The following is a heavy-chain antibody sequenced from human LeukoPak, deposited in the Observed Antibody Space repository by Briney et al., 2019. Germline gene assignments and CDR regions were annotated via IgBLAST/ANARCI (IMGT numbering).Heavy chain of an antibody. V-gene: IGHV3-48*04. CDR1: GFTFSSYS. J-gene: IGHJ6*03. D-gene: IGHD3-3*01. CDR2: ISSSSSTI. CDR3: ARDRYPDDFRTTIYYYYYMDV. Sequence: PGGSLRLSCAASGFTFSSYSMNWVRQAPGKGLEWVSYISSSSSTIYYADSVKGRFTISRDNAKNSLYPQMNSLRAEDTAVYYCARDRYPDDFRTTIYYYYYMDVWGKGTTVTVSS.